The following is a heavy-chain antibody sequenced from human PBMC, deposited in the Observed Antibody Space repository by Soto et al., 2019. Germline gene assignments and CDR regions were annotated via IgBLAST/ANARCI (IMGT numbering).Heavy chain of an antibody. J-gene: IGHJ6*02. CDR2: INHSGST. D-gene: IGHD6-13*01. CDR3: ARGKPSSSWYYYYYGMDV. CDR1: GGSFSGYY. Sequence: SETLSLTCAVYGGSFSGYYWSWIRQPPGKVLEWIGEINHSGSTNYNPSLKSRVTISVDTSKNQFSLKLSSVTAADTAVYYCARGKPSSSWYYYYYGMDVWGQGTTVTVSS. V-gene: IGHV4-34*01.